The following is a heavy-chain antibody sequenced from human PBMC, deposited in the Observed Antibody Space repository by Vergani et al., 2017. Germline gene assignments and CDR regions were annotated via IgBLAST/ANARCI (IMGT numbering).Heavy chain of an antibody. CDR2: IGTAGDT. CDR3: AASLTGLTFDDDY. J-gene: IGHJ4*02. Sequence: TASGFTFSSYDMHWVRQTTGQGLEWVSGIGTAGDTYYPGSVKGRFTISRENGKNCLYLQMNSLRAGDTAVYYCAASLTGLTFDDDYWGQGTLVTVSS. CDR1: GFTFSSYD. V-gene: IGHV3-13*01. D-gene: IGHD2/OR15-2a*01.